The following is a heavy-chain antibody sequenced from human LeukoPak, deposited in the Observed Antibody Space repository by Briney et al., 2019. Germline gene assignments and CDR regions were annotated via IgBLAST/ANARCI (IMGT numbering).Heavy chain of an antibody. D-gene: IGHD3-3*01. CDR1: GGSISSSSYY. Sequence: SETLSLTCTVSGGSISSSSYYWGWIRQPPGKGLEWIGSIYYSGSTYYNPSLKSRVTISVDTSKNQFSLKLSSVTAADTAVYYCARHTYSWSGYYSDYFDYWGQGTLVTVSS. CDR2: IYYSGST. J-gene: IGHJ4*02. CDR3: ARHTYSWSGYYSDYFDY. V-gene: IGHV4-39*01.